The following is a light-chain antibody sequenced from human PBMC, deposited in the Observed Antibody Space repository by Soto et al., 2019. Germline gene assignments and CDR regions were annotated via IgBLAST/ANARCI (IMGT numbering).Light chain of an antibody. CDR1: QSISSSY. V-gene: IGKV3-20*01. CDR3: QQYGSSPPLT. J-gene: IGKJ4*01. Sequence: EIVLTQSPGTLSLSPGERATLSCRASQSISSSYLAWYQQKPGQAPRLLIYGASSRATGIPDRFSGSGSGTDFTLTISRLEPDDFAVYDCQQYGSSPPLTFGGGTTVEIK. CDR2: GAS.